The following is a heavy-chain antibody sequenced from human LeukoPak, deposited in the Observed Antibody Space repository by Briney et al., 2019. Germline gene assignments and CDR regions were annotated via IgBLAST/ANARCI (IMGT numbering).Heavy chain of an antibody. V-gene: IGHV3-21*01. Sequence: GGSLRLSCAASGFTFSYYSMDWVRQAPGRGLEWVSCISSSSSLVSYSDSVRGRFTISRDNAKNLLYLHMNSLRVEDTAVYYCAKVDRGDYSSSPVPYYNYYMNVWGKGTTVTVSS. CDR1: GFTFSYYS. CDR2: ISSSSSLV. D-gene: IGHD6-13*01. J-gene: IGHJ6*03. CDR3: AKVDRGDYSSSPVPYYNYYMNV.